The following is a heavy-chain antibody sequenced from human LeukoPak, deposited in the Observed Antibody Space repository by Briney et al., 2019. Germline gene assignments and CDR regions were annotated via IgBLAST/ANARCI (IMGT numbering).Heavy chain of an antibody. J-gene: IGHJ4*02. CDR1: GFTFSSYG. CDR3: ARDRFGMTTVTTV. CDR2: IWYDGSNK. Sequence: GRSLRLSCAASGFTFSSYGMHWVRQAPGKGLEWVAVIWYDGSNKYYADSVKGRFTISRDNAKNSLYLQMNSLRAEDTAVYYCARDRFGMTTVTTVWGQGTLVTVSS. V-gene: IGHV3-33*01. D-gene: IGHD4-17*01.